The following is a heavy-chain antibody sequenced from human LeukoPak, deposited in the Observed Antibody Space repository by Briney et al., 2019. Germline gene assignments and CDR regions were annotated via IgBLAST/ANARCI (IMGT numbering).Heavy chain of an antibody. CDR2: IYPGDSDT. CDR1: GYTFISYW. CDR3: ARHAVYFGSGNRAFDI. Sequence: GEALKISCLASGYTFISYWFGWVRQMPGKGLEWMGIIYPGDSDTRYSPSFQGQVPITADKSISTAYLQWSSLKASDTAMYYCARHAVYFGSGNRAFDIWGQGTMVTVSS. J-gene: IGHJ3*02. V-gene: IGHV5-51*01. D-gene: IGHD3-10*01.